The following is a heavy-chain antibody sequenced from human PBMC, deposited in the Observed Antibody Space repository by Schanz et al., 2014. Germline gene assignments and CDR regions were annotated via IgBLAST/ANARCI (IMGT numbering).Heavy chain of an antibody. J-gene: IGHJ6*02. CDR2: IIPIVDIT. D-gene: IGHD3-16*01. Sequence: LVQSGSELKKPGASVNISCKASGYTFTTYALNWVRQAPGQGLEWMGRIIPIVDITNYAQKFLGRVTITADKSTSTAYMELKSLRSADTAVYYCATIGVNDYWRFGLDLWGQGTTVTVSS. CDR1: GYTFTTYA. CDR3: ATIGVNDYWRFGLDL. V-gene: IGHV1-69*02.